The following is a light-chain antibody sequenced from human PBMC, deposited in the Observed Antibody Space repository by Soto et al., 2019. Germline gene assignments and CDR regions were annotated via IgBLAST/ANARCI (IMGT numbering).Light chain of an antibody. CDR3: QQYKNWPL. CDR1: QSVNSH. CDR2: GAS. V-gene: IGKV3-15*01. Sequence: EIVMTQSTAPLSVSPGGRATLSRRASQSVNSHVAWYQQKPGQAPRLLLYGASTRATGIPVRFSGSGFGTEFTLTISSLQSEDFAVYYCQQYKNWPLFGQGTRLEIK. J-gene: IGKJ5*01.